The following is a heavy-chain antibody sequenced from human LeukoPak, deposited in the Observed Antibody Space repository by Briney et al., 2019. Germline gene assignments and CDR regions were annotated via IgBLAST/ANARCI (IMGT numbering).Heavy chain of an antibody. Sequence: ASVKVSCKASGYTFTSYGISWVRQAPGQGLEWMGWISAYNGNTNYAQKLQGRVTMTTDTSTSTAYMELRSLRSDDTAVYYCARDRIVVVPAAPDDWYFDLWGRGTLVTVSS. CDR1: GYTFTSYG. D-gene: IGHD2-2*01. CDR3: ARDRIVVVPAAPDDWYFDL. J-gene: IGHJ2*01. V-gene: IGHV1-18*01. CDR2: ISAYNGNT.